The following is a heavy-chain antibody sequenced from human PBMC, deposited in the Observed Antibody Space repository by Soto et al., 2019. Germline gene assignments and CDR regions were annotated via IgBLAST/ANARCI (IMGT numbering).Heavy chain of an antibody. CDR2: IQYNGYS. D-gene: IGHD3-10*01. CDR1: GGSITNYY. V-gene: IGHV4-59*08. J-gene: IGHJ6*02. CDR3: ARHGFGPLHGRVDV. Sequence: QVQLQESGPGLVKPSETLSLTCTVSGGSITNYYCSWFRQPPGKGLEWIGYIQYNGYSAYNLSLMGIVTMSMDTSKTQSCLMVESATATHTDVYYCARHGFGPLHGRVDVWGQGTTVIVSS.